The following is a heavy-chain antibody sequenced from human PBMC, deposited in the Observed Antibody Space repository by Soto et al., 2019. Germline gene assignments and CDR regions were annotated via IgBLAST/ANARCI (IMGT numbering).Heavy chain of an antibody. CDR2: ISYDGSNK. V-gene: IGHV3-30-3*01. CDR3: ARAPIDFWSGLELGPHFDY. Sequence: GGSLRLSCAASGFTFSSYAMHWVRQAPGKGLEWVAVISYDGSNKYYADSVKGRFTISRDNSKNTLYLQMNSLRAEDTAVYYCARAPIDFWSGLELGPHFDYWGQGTLVTVSS. J-gene: IGHJ4*02. D-gene: IGHD3-3*01. CDR1: GFTFSSYA.